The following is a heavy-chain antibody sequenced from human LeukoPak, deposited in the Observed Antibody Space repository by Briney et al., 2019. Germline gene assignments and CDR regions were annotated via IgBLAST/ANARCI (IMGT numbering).Heavy chain of an antibody. CDR3: ARVKTQRPVPYQFDN. V-gene: IGHV3-21*01. Sequence: KPGGSLRLSCAASGFTFSSYSMNWVRQAPGKGLEWVSFISSSSGYIYYADSVKGRFTISRDNAKNSLYLQMNSLRVEDTAVYYCARVKTQRPVPYQFDNWGQGTLVTVSS. CDR1: GFTFSSYS. CDR2: ISSSSGYI. D-gene: IGHD1-1*01. J-gene: IGHJ4*02.